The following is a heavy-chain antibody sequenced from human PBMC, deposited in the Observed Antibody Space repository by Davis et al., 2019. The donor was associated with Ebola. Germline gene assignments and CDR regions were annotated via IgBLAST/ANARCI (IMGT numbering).Heavy chain of an antibody. Sequence: PGGSLRLSCAASGFTFSGSAMHRVRQASGKGLEWVGRIRSKANSYATAYAASVKGRFTISRDDSKNTAYLQMNSLKTEDTAVYYCTSGTNYDSSGYSPDYWGQGTLVTVSS. CDR3: TSGTNYDSSGYSPDY. CDR1: GFTFSGSA. J-gene: IGHJ4*02. CDR2: IRSKANSYAT. V-gene: IGHV3-73*01. D-gene: IGHD3-22*01.